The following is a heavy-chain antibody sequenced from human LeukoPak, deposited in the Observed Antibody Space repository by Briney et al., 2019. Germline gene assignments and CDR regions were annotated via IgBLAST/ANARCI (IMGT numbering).Heavy chain of an antibody. CDR1: GGSFSGYY. CDR2: INHSGST. D-gene: IGHD3-10*01. V-gene: IGHV4-34*01. CDR3: ARLRYYYGSGSYRLGYYFDY. J-gene: IGHJ4*02. Sequence: SETLSLTCAVYGGSFSGYYWSWIRQPPGKGLEWIGEINHSGSTNYNPSLKSRVTISVDTSKNQFSLKLSSVTAADTAVYYCARLRYYYGSGSYRLGYYFDYWGQGTLVTVSS.